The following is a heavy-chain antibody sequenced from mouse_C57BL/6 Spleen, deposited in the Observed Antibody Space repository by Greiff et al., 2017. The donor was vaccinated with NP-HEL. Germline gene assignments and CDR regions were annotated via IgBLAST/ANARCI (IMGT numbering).Heavy chain of an antibody. J-gene: IGHJ2*01. CDR1: GYAFSSYW. Sequence: QVQLKESGAELVKPGASVKISCKASGYAFSSYWMNWVKQRPGKGLEWIGQIYPGDGDTNYNGKFKGKATLTADKSSSTAYMQLSSLTSEDSAVYFCARSTTVLFDYWGQGTTLTVSS. V-gene: IGHV1-80*01. CDR3: ARSTTVLFDY. D-gene: IGHD1-1*01. CDR2: IYPGDGDT.